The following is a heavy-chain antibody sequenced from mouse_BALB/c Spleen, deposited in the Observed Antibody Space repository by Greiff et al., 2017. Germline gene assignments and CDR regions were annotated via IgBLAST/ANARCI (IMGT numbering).Heavy chain of an antibody. Sequence: VQLKQSGGGLVQPGGSLRLSCATSGFTFTDYYMSWVRQPPGKALEWLGFIRNKANGYTTEYSASVKGRFTISRDNSQSILYLQMNTLRAEDSATYYCARDRDGNYEDYAMDYWGQGTSVTVSS. J-gene: IGHJ4*01. V-gene: IGHV7-3*02. CDR2: IRNKANGYTT. CDR3: ARDRDGNYEDYAMDY. D-gene: IGHD2-1*01. CDR1: GFTFTDYY.